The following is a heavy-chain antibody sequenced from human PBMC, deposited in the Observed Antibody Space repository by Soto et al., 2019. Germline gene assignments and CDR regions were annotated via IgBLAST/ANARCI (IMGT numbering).Heavy chain of an antibody. D-gene: IGHD5-18*01. CDR3: ARSEEQLWSHFDY. CDR1: GFTFSSYS. Sequence: GSLILSCAASGFTFSSYSMHWVRQAPGKGLEWVAVISYDGSNKYYADSVKGRFTISRDNSKNTLYLQMNSLRAEDTAVYYCARSEEQLWSHFDYWGQGTLVTVSS. J-gene: IGHJ4*02. V-gene: IGHV3-30-3*01. CDR2: ISYDGSNK.